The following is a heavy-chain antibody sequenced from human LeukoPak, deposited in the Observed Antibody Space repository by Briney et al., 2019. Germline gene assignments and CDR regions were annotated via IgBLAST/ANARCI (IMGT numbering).Heavy chain of an antibody. Sequence: SGPTLVNPTQTLTVTCTFSGFSLSTSGMCVSWIRQPPGKALEWLALIDWDDDKFYSTSLKTRLTISKDASKNQVVLTMTNMDPVDTATYYCARIQAYGGNSEGYYFNYWGQGTLVTVSS. CDR2: IDWDDDK. J-gene: IGHJ4*02. D-gene: IGHD4-23*01. CDR3: ARIQAYGGNSEGYYFNY. V-gene: IGHV2-70*01. CDR1: GFSLSTSGMC.